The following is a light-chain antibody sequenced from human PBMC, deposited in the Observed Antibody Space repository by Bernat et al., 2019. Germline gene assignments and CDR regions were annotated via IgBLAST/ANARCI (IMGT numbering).Light chain of an antibody. Sequence: DIQMTQSPSSLSASVGDRVTISCRASQDIRNGSSWYQQKPGKAPKRLIYLASSLQSGVPSRFSGSGSGTEFTLTISSLQPEDFATYYCLQHSTFPWTFGQGTKVDIK. CDR2: LAS. CDR1: QDIRNG. J-gene: IGKJ1*01. CDR3: LQHSTFPWT. V-gene: IGKV1-17*01.